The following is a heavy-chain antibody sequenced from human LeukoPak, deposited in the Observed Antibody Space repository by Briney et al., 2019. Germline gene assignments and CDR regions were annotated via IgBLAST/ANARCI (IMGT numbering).Heavy chain of an antibody. CDR2: ISSGSSYI. CDR1: GFTFSSYS. CDR3: ARYGSGSSNNWFDP. J-gene: IGHJ5*02. D-gene: IGHD3-10*01. V-gene: IGHV3-21*01. Sequence: GGSLRLSCAASGFTFSSYSMNWVRQAPGKGLEWVSSISSGSSYIYYADSVKGRFTISRDNAKNSLYLQMNSLRAEDTAVYYCARYGSGSSNNWFDPWGQGTLVTVSS.